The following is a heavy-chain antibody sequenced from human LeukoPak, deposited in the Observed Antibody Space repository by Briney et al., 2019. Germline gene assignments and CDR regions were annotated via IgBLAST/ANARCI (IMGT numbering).Heavy chain of an antibody. CDR1: GFTFSNYW. D-gene: IGHD6-6*01. V-gene: IGHV3-7*01. Sequence: GGPLRLSCAASGFTFSNYWIIWVRQAPAKGLEGVANIKQDGSEKYYVDSVNDRFTISRDSAKNSLYLQMNSLGAEDTAVYYCARLQYSSSDFDYWGQGTLVTVSS. CDR2: IKQDGSEK. J-gene: IGHJ4*02. CDR3: ARLQYSSSDFDY.